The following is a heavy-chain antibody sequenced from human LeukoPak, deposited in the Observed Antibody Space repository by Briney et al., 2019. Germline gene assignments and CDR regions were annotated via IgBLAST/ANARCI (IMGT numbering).Heavy chain of an antibody. V-gene: IGHV4-59*12. CDR1: GGSISSYY. Sequence: PSETLSLTCTVSGGSISSYYWSWIRQPPGKGLEWIGDIYYSGSTYYNPSLKSRVTISVDTSKNQFSLKLNSVTAADTAVYYCARSDVNVAMTTVTFDSWGQGTLVTVSS. D-gene: IGHD4-17*01. J-gene: IGHJ4*02. CDR3: ARSDVNVAMTTVTFDS. CDR2: IYYSGST.